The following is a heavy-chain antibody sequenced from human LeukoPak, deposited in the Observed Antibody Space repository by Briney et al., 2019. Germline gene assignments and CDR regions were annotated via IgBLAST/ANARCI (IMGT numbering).Heavy chain of an antibody. D-gene: IGHD3-3*01. CDR3: ARDNGYYFDY. V-gene: IGHV4-34*01. Sequence: SETLSLTCAVYGGSFSGYYWSWIRQPPGKGLEWIGEINHSGSTNYNPSLKSRVTISVDTSKNQFSLKLSSVTAADTAVYYCARDNGYYFDYWGQGTLVTVSS. CDR2: INHSGST. J-gene: IGHJ4*02. CDR1: GGSFSGYY.